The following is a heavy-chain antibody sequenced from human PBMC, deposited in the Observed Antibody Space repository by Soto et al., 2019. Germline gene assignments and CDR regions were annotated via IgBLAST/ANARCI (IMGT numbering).Heavy chain of an antibody. CDR1: GFTFTSSA. J-gene: IGHJ6*02. D-gene: IGHD2-15*01. V-gene: IGHV1-58*02. CDR2: IVVGSGNT. CDR3: AADPEYCSGGSCYSWAYYYYAMDV. Sequence: SVKVSCKASGFTFTSSAMQWVRQARGQRLEWIGWIVVGSGNTNYAQKFQERVTITRDMSTSTAYMELSSLRSEDTAVYYCAADPEYCSGGSCYSWAYYYYAMDVWGQGTTVTSP.